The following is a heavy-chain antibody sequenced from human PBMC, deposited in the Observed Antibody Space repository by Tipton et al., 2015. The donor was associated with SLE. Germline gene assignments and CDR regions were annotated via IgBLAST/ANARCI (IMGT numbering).Heavy chain of an antibody. Sequence: QLVQSGAEVKKPGSSVKVSCKAPGGTFNSYAVEWVRQAPGQGLEWMGGIIPIFGTTNYAQKFQGRVTITTDESTSTAYMELRSLRSDDTAVYYCARVAGRHSGFFDYWGQGTLVTVSS. CDR3: ARVAGRHSGFFDY. J-gene: IGHJ4*02. V-gene: IGHV1-69*05. CDR1: GGTFNSYA. CDR2: IIPIFGTT. D-gene: IGHD1-26*01.